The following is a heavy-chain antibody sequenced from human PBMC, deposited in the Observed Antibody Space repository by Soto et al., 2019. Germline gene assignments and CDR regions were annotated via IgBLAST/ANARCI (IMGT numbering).Heavy chain of an antibody. V-gene: IGHV3-21*01. CDR3: TRDASRDRSARGWFDP. D-gene: IGHD3-10*01. Sequence: GGSLRLSCAASGFTFRSFTMNWVRQAPGKGLEWVSTISSNSAYIYYTDALRGRFTISRDNAKNSLHLQMNSLRAEDTAVYYCTRDASRDRSARGWFDPWGPGTLVTVSS. CDR2: ISSNSAYI. CDR1: GFTFRSFT. J-gene: IGHJ5*02.